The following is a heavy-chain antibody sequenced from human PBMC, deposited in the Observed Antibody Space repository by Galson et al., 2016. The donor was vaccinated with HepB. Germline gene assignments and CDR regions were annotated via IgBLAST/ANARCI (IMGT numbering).Heavy chain of an antibody. CDR1: GFSFSSYW. J-gene: IGHJ1*01. CDR2: INEDGSEI. V-gene: IGHV3-7*01. Sequence: SLRLSCAASGFSFSSYWMTWVRQAPGKGPEWVAHINEDGSEIYYMESVRGRFTISRDNAKSSLYLQMNSLRAEDTAVYSCVTERRYTSWCHWGQGTLVTVS. D-gene: IGHD1-1*01. CDR3: VTERRYTSWCH.